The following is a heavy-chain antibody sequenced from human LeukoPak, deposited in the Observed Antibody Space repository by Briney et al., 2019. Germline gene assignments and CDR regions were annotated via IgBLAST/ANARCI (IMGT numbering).Heavy chain of an antibody. CDR3: AKDRYDFWSGYYTLYYYYYGMDV. V-gene: IGHV3-23*01. D-gene: IGHD3-3*01. Sequence: GGSLRLSCAASGFTFDDYARHWVRQAPGKGLEWVSAISGSGGSTYYADSVKGRFTISRDNSKNTLYLQMNSLRAEDTAVYYCAKDRYDFWSGYYTLYYYYYGMDVWGQGTTVTVSS. J-gene: IGHJ6*02. CDR1: GFTFDDYA. CDR2: ISGSGGST.